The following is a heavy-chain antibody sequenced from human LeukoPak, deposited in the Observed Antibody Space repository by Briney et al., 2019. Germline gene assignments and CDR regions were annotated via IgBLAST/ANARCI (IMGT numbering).Heavy chain of an antibody. Sequence: GGSLRLSCAASGFTVGRNYMNWVRQAPGKGLEWVSVIYSGGSTYYADSVKGRFTISRDNSKNTLYLQMNSLRAEDTAVYYCARALVRGGKFDYWGQGALVTVSS. CDR1: GFTVGRNY. D-gene: IGHD3-10*01. V-gene: IGHV3-66*01. CDR2: IYSGGST. J-gene: IGHJ4*02. CDR3: ARALVRGGKFDY.